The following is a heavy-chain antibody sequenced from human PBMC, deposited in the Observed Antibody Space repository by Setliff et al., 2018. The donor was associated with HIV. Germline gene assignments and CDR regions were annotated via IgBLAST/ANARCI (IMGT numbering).Heavy chain of an antibody. J-gene: IGHJ6*03. Sequence: SETLSLTCTVSGGSISSGNYYWSWIRQHPVKGLEWIGYIDSSGNTYYKSSLRSRVTLSVDTSKNQFSLKLSSVTAADTAVYYCARGRSRWTYYNYYYMDVWGKGTTVTVSS. D-gene: IGHD6-13*01. CDR1: GGSISSGNYY. CDR2: IDSSGNT. V-gene: IGHV4-31*03. CDR3: ARGRSRWTYYNYYYMDV.